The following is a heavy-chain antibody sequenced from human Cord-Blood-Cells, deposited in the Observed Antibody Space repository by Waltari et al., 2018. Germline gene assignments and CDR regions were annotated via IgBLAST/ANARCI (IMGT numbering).Heavy chain of an antibody. CDR2: IIPIFGTA. CDR3: ARGLVREYSSSWYVDY. V-gene: IGHV1-69*01. Sequence: FSSYAISWVRQAPGQGLEWMGGIIPIFGTANYAQKFQGRVTITADESTSTAYMELSSLRSEDTAVYYCARGLVREYSSSWYVDYWGQGTLVTVSS. CDR1: FSSYA. D-gene: IGHD6-13*01. J-gene: IGHJ4*02.